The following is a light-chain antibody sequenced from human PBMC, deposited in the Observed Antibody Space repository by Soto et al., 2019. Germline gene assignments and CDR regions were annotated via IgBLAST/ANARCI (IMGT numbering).Light chain of an antibody. Sequence: QSVLTQPPSVSGAPGQTVTLSCTGSSSNLGAGYDVHWYQRLPGTAPKLLIYNDINRPSGVPDRFSGSKSGTSASLAIAGLRTEDEADYYCHSYDSSAHWVFGGGTQLTVL. CDR2: NDI. CDR3: HSYDSSAHWV. CDR1: SSNLGAGYD. V-gene: IGLV1-40*01. J-gene: IGLJ3*02.